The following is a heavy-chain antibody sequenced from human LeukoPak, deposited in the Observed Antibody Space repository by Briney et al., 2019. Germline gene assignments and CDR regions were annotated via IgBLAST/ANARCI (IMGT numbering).Heavy chain of an antibody. CDR3: ARGYSSGWYLGGHFDY. J-gene: IGHJ4*02. CDR1: GYTFTGYY. V-gene: IGHV1-2*02. Sequence: ASVKVSCKASGYTFTGYYMHWVRQAPGQGLEWMGWINPNSGGTNYAQKFQGRVTMTRDTSISTAYVELSRLRSDDTAVYYCARGYSSGWYLGGHFDYWGQGTLVTVSS. D-gene: IGHD6-19*01. CDR2: INPNSGGT.